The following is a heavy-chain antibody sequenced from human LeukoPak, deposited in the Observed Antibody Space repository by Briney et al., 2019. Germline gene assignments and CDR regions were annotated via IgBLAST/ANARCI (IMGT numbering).Heavy chain of an antibody. J-gene: IGHJ6*02. CDR2: ISLSDSI. CDR3: AKAPRRFSYGMDV. Sequence: GGSLRLACAASGFTFSSYGMSWVRQAPGKGLEWVSLISLSDSIFYADSVKGRFTISRDNSKSTVHLQMDGLRVDDTAVYYCAKAPRRFSYGMDVWGQGTTVTVSS. CDR1: GFTFSSYG. V-gene: IGHV3-23*01.